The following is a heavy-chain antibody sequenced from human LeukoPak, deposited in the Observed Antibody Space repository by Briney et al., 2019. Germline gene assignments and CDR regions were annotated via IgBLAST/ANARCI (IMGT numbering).Heavy chain of an antibody. CDR3: AKDSKIVGATFRSYHYMDV. J-gene: IGHJ6*03. CDR2: ISGSGGST. V-gene: IGHV3-23*01. CDR1: GFTFSSYG. D-gene: IGHD1-26*01. Sequence: GGTLRLSCAASGFTFSSYGMSWVRQAPGKGLEWVSAISGSGGSTYYADSVKGRLTISRDNSKNTLYLQMHSLRAEDTAVYYCAKDSKIVGATFRSYHYMDVWGKGTAVTVSS.